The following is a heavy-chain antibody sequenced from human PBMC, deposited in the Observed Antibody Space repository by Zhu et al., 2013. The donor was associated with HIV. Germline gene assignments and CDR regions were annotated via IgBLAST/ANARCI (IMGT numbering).Heavy chain of an antibody. V-gene: IGHV1-69*01. J-gene: IGHJ3*02. CDR1: GGTFSSDA. CDR3: ARDGGPTTGNAFDI. CDR2: IIPFSVTP. D-gene: IGHD4-17*01. Sequence: QVQLVQSGADVKKPGSSVKVSCKASGGTFSSDAISWVRQAPGQGLEWMGGIIPFSVTPNYAQHFKGRITIVADESTSTVYMEVTSLRSEDTAVYYCARDGGPTTGNAFDIWGQGTLVTVSS.